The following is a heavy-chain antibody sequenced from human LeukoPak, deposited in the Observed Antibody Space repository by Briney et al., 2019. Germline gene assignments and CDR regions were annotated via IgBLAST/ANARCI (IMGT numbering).Heavy chain of an antibody. CDR2: IYYSGTT. Sequence: SETLSLTCSVSDGSISGSYWSWIRQSPGKGLEWIGYIYYSGTTNYNPSLKSRVTISVDTSKNQFSLQLRSVTAADTAVYYCAREDPQTTVPEGMDVWGQGTTVTVSS. CDR1: DGSISGSY. CDR3: AREDPQTTVPEGMDV. D-gene: IGHD4-17*01. V-gene: IGHV4-59*01. J-gene: IGHJ6*02.